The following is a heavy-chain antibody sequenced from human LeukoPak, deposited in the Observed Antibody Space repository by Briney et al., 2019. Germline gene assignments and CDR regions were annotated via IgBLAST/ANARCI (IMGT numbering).Heavy chain of an antibody. Sequence: SETLSLTCTVSGGSISSYYWSWIRQPPGKGLEWIGYIYYSGSTNYNPSLKSRVTISVDTSKNQFSLKLSSVTAADTAVYYCARGSGSYGVYYYYGMDVWGQGTTVTVSS. D-gene: IGHD1-26*01. CDR1: GGSISSYY. CDR2: IYYSGST. V-gene: IGHV4-59*01. CDR3: ARGSGSYGVYYYYGMDV. J-gene: IGHJ6*02.